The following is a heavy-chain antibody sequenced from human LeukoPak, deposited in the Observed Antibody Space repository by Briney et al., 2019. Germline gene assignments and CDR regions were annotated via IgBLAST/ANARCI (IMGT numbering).Heavy chain of an antibody. CDR1: GGSISSGGYS. J-gene: IGHJ4*02. V-gene: IGHV4-30-2*01. CDR3: ARGSDDILTGYHFDY. Sequence: SETLSLTCAVPGGSISSGGYSWSWIRQPPGKGLEWIGYIYHSGSTYYNPSLKSRVTISVDRSKNQFSLKLSSVTAADTAVYYCARGSDDILTGYHFDYWGQGALVTVSS. D-gene: IGHD3-9*01. CDR2: IYHSGST.